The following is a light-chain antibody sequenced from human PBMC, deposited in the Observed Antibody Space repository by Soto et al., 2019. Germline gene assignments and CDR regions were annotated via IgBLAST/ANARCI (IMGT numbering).Light chain of an antibody. Sequence: EIVLTQSPATLSLSPGERATLSCRASQSVNIYLAWYQQKPGQAPRLLIYDASNRATGIPARFSGSGSGTDFTLTISRLEPEDFAVYYCQQYVSSPWTFGQGTKVDIK. CDR3: QQYVSSPWT. J-gene: IGKJ1*01. CDR2: DAS. V-gene: IGKV3-20*01. CDR1: QSVNIY.